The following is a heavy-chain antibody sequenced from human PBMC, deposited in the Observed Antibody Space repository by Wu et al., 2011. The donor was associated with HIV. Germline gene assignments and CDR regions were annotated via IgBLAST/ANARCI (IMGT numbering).Heavy chain of an antibody. Sequence: QVQLVQSGAEVKKPGSSVKVSCKASGGSFTSYTFSWVRQAPGQGLEWMGGIIAMFGTSNYAQKFQGRVTITADKSTSTAYMELSSLRSEDTAVYYCATRVSKSSGHDWGQGT. V-gene: IGHV1-69*06. CDR3: ATRVSKSSGHD. CDR2: IIAMFGTS. J-gene: IGHJ4*01. CDR1: GGSFTSYT. D-gene: IGHD1-26*01.